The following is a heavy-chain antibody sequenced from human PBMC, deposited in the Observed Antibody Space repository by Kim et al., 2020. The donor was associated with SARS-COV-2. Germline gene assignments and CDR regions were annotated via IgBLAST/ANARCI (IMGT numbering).Heavy chain of an antibody. CDR3: AKDRGDGYNIRNFYGMDV. Sequence: VKGRFTSSGDNAKNSLYLQMNSLRAEDTALYYCAKDRGDGYNIRNFYGMDVWGQGTTVTVSS. V-gene: IGHV3-9*01. D-gene: IGHD5-12*01. J-gene: IGHJ6*02.